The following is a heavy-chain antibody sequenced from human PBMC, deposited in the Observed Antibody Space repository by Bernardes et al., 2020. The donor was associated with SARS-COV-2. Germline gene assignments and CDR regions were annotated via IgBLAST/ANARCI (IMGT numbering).Heavy chain of an antibody. CDR2: LDPSDGTT. D-gene: IGHD3-10*01. V-gene: IGHV1-46*01. CDR3: ARAGGGADALDI. J-gene: IGHJ3*02. Sequence: ASVKVSCKASGLTLTFFYMHWVRQAPGQGLEWMGRLDPSDGTTNFAQKFQDRVTMTTDTSTSTVYMELSTLRSDDTAFYYCARAGGGADALDIWGQGTLVTVSS. CDR1: GLTLTFFY.